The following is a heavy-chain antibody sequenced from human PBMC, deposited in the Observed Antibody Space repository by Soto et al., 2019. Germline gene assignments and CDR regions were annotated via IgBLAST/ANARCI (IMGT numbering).Heavy chain of an antibody. Sequence: QVQLVESGGGVVQPGRSLRLSCEGSGFTFSGYSIHWVRQAPGKGLEWVAVVSLDGSRKYYADSVKGRFTIPRDNSQDIVYLQMNSLRSEDTAIYFCARDVWHCGSDTCYFYGMDVWGQGTTITVSS. CDR3: ARDVWHCGSDTCYFYGMDV. V-gene: IGHV3-30-3*01. CDR1: GFTFSGYS. D-gene: IGHD3-16*01. CDR2: VSLDGSRK. J-gene: IGHJ6*02.